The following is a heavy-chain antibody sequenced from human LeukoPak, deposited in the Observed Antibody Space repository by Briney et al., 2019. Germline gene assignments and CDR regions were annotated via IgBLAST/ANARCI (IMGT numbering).Heavy chain of an antibody. J-gene: IGHJ3*02. V-gene: IGHV3-11*01. CDR2: ISSSGSTI. D-gene: IGHD3-22*01. CDR3: AREFYYDSSGYYLDAFDI. CDR1: GFRFDDYG. Sequence: GGSLRLSCAASGFRFDDYGMSWVRHVPGKGREWVSYISSSGSTIYYADSVKGRFTISRDNAKNSLYLQMNSLRAEDTAVYYCAREFYYDSSGYYLDAFDIWGQGTMVTVSS.